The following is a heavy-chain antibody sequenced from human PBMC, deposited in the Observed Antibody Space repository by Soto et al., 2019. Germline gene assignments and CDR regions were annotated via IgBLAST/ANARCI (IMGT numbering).Heavy chain of an antibody. J-gene: IGHJ4*02. CDR1: GFTFSDYA. CDR3: AKGGRQWLVTSDFNY. Sequence: VQLVESGGGVVQPGRSLRLSCAASGFTFSDYAMHWVRQAPGKGLEWVAVVSHGGRNTHYADSVKGRFTISRDSSKNKVSMEMTSLRAEDKAVYYCAKGGRQWLVTSDFNYWGQGALVTVSS. V-gene: IGHV3-30*18. CDR2: VSHGGRNT. D-gene: IGHD6-19*01.